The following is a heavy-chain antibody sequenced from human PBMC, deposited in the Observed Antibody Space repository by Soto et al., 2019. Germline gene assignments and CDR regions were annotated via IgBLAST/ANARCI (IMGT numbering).Heavy chain of an antibody. J-gene: IGHJ6*02. Sequence: EVQLVESGGGLVKPGGSLRLSCAASGFTFSSYSMNWVRQAPGKGLEWVSSISSSSSYIYYADSVKGRFTISRDNAKNSLYLQMNSLRAKDTAVYYCARDTSVGSGYYYGMDVWGQGTTVTVSS. CDR3: ARDTSVGSGYYYGMDV. D-gene: IGHD3-10*01. CDR1: GFTFSSYS. CDR2: ISSSSSYI. V-gene: IGHV3-21*01.